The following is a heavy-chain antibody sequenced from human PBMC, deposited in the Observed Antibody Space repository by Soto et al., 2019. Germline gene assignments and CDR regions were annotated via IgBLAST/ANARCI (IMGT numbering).Heavy chain of an antibody. CDR1: GGSISSSSYY. Sequence: SETLSLTCTVSGGSISSSSYYWGWIRQPPGKGLEWIGSIYYSGSTYYNPSLKSRVTISVDTSKNQFSLKLSSATAADTAVYYCARHCSSTSCPKYGMDVWGQGTTVTVSS. J-gene: IGHJ6*02. V-gene: IGHV4-39*01. D-gene: IGHD2-2*01. CDR3: ARHCSSTSCPKYGMDV. CDR2: IYYSGST.